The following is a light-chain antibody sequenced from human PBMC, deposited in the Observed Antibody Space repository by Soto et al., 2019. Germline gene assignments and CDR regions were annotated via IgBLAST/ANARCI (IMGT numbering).Light chain of an antibody. CDR2: GAS. V-gene: IGKV3-15*01. CDR3: QQYKNWYSWA. J-gene: IGKJ1*01. CDR1: QSVSSS. Sequence: EILIKQSPATLSVSPGERATLTCRASQSVSSSLACYQPNPVQAARLLIYGASTRATGIPARLSGSGSGTEFTLIISSRLYHDHIASYYQQYKNWYSWAFGQGTKVDIK.